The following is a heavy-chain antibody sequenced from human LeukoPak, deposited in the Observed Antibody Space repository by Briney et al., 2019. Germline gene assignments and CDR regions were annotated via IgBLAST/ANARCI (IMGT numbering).Heavy chain of an antibody. CDR1: GFTFSSYA. V-gene: IGHV3-23*01. CDR3: AKIFYMIVVEGAFDI. Sequence: PGGSLRLSCAASGFTFSSYAMSWFRQAPGKGLEWVSAISGSGGSTYYADSVKGRFTISRDNSKNTLYLQMNSLRAEDTAVYYCAKIFYMIVVEGAFDIWGQGTMVTVSS. CDR2: ISGSGGST. J-gene: IGHJ3*02. D-gene: IGHD3-22*01.